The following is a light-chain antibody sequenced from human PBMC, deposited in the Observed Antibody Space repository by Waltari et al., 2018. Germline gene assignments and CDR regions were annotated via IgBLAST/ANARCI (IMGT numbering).Light chain of an antibody. CDR2: WAA. Sequence: DIVMTQSPDSLAVSLGERATIHCKSSQSILYSASNRYALAWYQQKPGQPPKLLFFWAATRESGAPDRFSVSGSGTDFTLTISSLQAEDVAVYYCQQYYNAPLTFGGGTKVEIK. CDR3: QQYYNAPLT. V-gene: IGKV4-1*01. CDR1: QSILYSASNRYA. J-gene: IGKJ4*01.